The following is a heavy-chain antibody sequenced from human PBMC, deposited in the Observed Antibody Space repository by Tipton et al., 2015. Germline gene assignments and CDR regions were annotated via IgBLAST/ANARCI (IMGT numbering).Heavy chain of an antibody. D-gene: IGHD3-16*01. Sequence: SGFTFDDYGMSWVRQAPGKGLEWVSGVSWNGGRKAYADSVKGRFTTSRDNAANLLYLQMNSLRADDTAVYYCARHYGDYSFALDVWGRGTTVTVSS. CDR1: GFTFDDYG. CDR3: ARHYGDYSFALDV. CDR2: VSWNGGRK. V-gene: IGHV3-20*03. J-gene: IGHJ6*02.